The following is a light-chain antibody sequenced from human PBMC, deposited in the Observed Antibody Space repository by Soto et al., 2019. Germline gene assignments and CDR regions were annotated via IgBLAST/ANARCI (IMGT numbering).Light chain of an antibody. J-gene: IGLJ3*02. CDR2: RNN. CDR1: SSNIGNNF. V-gene: IGLV1-47*01. CDR3: AAWDDSLNANWV. Sequence: QSVLTQPPSASGTPGQRVTISCSGTSSNIGNNFVYWYQQVPGTAPKLLIYRNNQRPSGVPDRLSGSKSGTSASLAISGLRSEDEADYYCAAWDDSLNANWVFGGGTKLTVL.